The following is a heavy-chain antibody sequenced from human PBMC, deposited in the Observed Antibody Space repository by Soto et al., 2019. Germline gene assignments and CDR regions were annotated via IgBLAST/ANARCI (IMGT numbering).Heavy chain of an antibody. Sequence: WGSLRLSCAASGFTFSSYAMSWVRQAPGKGLEWISAIRSSGDNTYYADSVKGRFTISRDNSKSTLYVQMNSLRAEDTAVYYCAKLPVAGSSTFDYWGQGVLVNVSS. CDR2: IRSSGDNT. CDR3: AKLPVAGSSTFDY. V-gene: IGHV3-23*01. D-gene: IGHD6-19*01. CDR1: GFTFSSYA. J-gene: IGHJ4*02.